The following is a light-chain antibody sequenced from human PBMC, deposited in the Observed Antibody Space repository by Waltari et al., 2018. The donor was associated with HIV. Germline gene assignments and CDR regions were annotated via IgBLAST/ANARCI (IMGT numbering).Light chain of an antibody. Sequence: QSVLTQPPSVSGAPGQRVTISCTGSSSNIGAGYDVHWYQQLPGTAPKLLIYGNHPPASGVPDRFSGSKADTSASLAITGLQSEDEADYYCQSYDSTLSGSDWVFGGGTKLTVL. CDR2: GNH. CDR3: QSYDSTLSGSDWV. V-gene: IGLV1-40*01. J-gene: IGLJ3*02. CDR1: SSNIGAGYD.